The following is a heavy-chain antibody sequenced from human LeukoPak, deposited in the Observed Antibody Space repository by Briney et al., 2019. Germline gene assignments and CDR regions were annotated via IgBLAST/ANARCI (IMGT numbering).Heavy chain of an antibody. CDR2: ISSSSSYT. V-gene: IGHV3-11*06. CDR1: GFTFSDYY. J-gene: IGHJ6*04. CDR3: ARRGRASYADYYYYGMDV. D-gene: IGHD1-26*01. Sequence: GGSLRLSCAASGFTFSDYYMSWIRQAPGKGLEWVSYISSSSSYTNYADSVKGRFTISRDNAKNSLYLQMSSLRAEDTAVYYCARRGRASYADYYYYGMDVWGKGTTVTVSS.